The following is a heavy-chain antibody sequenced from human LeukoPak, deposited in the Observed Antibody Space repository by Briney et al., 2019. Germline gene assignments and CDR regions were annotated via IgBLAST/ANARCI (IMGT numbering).Heavy chain of an antibody. J-gene: IGHJ3*02. CDR1: GFTFSDYI. V-gene: IGHV3-11*04. CDR2: ISSSGTTT. CDR3: ARGGHCSSSSCYLGAFDI. Sequence: GGSLRLSCAASGFTFSDYIMTWVRQAPGKGLEWVSYISSSGTTTYYADSVKGRSTISRDNAKNSLYLQVNTLRAEDTPVSYCARGGHCSSSSCYLGAFDIWGQGTMGTVSS. D-gene: IGHD2-2*01.